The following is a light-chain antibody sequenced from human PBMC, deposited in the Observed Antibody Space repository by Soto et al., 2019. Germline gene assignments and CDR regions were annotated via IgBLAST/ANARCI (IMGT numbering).Light chain of an antibody. CDR2: AAS. J-gene: IGKJ4*01. Sequence: DIQMTQSPSSLSASVGDRVTITCRASQSISSYLNWYQQKPGKAPKLLIYAASSLQSGVPSRFSGSESGTDFTLTISSLQPEDFATYYCQQSYSTPRTFGGGTKVDI. V-gene: IGKV1-39*01. CDR3: QQSYSTPRT. CDR1: QSISSY.